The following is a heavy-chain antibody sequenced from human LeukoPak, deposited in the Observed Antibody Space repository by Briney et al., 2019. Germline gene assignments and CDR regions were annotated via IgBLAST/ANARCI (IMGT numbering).Heavy chain of an antibody. J-gene: IGHJ4*02. CDR3: AREDDSSGYSLGYFDY. D-gene: IGHD3-22*01. V-gene: IGHV1-69*13. CDR1: GGTFSSYA. CDR2: IIPIFGTA. Sequence: GASVKVSCKASGGTFSSYAISWVRQAPGQGLEWMGGIIPIFGTANYAQKFQGRVTITADESTSTAYMELSSLRSEDTAVYYCAREDDSSGYSLGYFDYWGQGTLVTVSS.